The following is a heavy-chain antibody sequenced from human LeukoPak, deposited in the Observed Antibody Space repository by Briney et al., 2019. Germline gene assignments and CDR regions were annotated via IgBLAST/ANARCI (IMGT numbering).Heavy chain of an antibody. V-gene: IGHV3-7*05. Sequence: PGGSLRLSCAVSGFTFSRHWMSWVRQAPAKGLEWVANIKEDGSDKYYVDCVKGRFTISRDNAKNSLFLQMNSLRAEDTAVYYCARVAGGGLDYWGQGTPVTVSS. CDR3: ARVAGGGLDY. CDR2: IKEDGSDK. J-gene: IGHJ4*02. D-gene: IGHD2-15*01. CDR1: GFTFSRHW.